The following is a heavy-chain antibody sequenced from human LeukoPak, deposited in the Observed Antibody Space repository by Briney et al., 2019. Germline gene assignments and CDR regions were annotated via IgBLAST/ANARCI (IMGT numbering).Heavy chain of an antibody. CDR1: GFTSGDYA. CDR2: ISSSSYI. CDR3: ARVRYCSGGSCPRLSHHFDY. J-gene: IGHJ4*02. V-gene: IGHV3-69-1*01. Sequence: PGGSLRLSCTASGFTSGDYAMSWFRQAPGKGLEWVSSISSSSYIYYADSVKGRFTISRDNAKNSLYLQMNSLRAEDTAVYYCARVRYCSGGSCPRLSHHFDYWGQGTLVTVSS. D-gene: IGHD2-15*01.